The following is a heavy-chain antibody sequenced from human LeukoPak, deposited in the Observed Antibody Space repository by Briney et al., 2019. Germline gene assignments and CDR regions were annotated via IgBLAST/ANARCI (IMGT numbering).Heavy chain of an antibody. CDR3: ARGLNWQQGSTGAFDI. D-gene: IGHD6-13*01. Sequence: SVKVSCKASGGTFISYAISWVRQAPGQGLEWMGRIIPILGIPNNAQKFQGRVTITADESTNTAYMELSSLRSEDTAVYYCARGLNWQQGSTGAFDIWGQGTMVTVSS. V-gene: IGHV1-69*04. CDR2: IIPILGIP. CDR1: GGTFISYA. J-gene: IGHJ3*02.